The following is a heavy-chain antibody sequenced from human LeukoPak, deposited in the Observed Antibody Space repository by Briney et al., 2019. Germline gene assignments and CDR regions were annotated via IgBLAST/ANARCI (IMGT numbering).Heavy chain of an antibody. CDR2: ISYDGSNK. V-gene: IGHV3-30*01. J-gene: IGHJ6*03. D-gene: IGHD5-18*01. Sequence: GGSLRLSCAASGFTFSSYAMHWVRQAPGKGLEWVAVISYDGSNKYYADSVKGRFTISRDNSKNTLYLQMNSLRAEDTAVYYCARGPPGYSYGSSDYYYYMDVWGKGTMVTVSS. CDR3: ARGPPGYSYGSSDYYYYMDV. CDR1: GFTFSSYA.